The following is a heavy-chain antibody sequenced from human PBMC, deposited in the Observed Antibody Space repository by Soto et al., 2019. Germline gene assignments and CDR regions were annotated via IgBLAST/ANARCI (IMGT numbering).Heavy chain of an antibody. Sequence: SETLSLTCTVSGGSISSSSYYWGWIRQPPGKGLEWIGSIYYSGNTYYTPSLKSRVTISVDTSKNQFSLKLSSVTAADTAVYYCAREGGRYCSGGSCQVDYWGQGTLVTVSS. CDR3: AREGGRYCSGGSCQVDY. CDR2: IYYSGNT. J-gene: IGHJ4*02. V-gene: IGHV4-39*02. CDR1: GGSISSSSYY. D-gene: IGHD2-15*01.